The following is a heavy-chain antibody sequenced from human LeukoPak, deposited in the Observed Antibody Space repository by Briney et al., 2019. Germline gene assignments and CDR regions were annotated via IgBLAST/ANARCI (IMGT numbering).Heavy chain of an antibody. J-gene: IGHJ6*03. D-gene: IGHD6-13*01. V-gene: IGHV3-7*01. CDR3: ARPRGSSLTGYYYYMDV. CDR1: GFTFSSYW. CDR2: IKQDGSEK. Sequence: GGSLRLSCAASGFTFSSYWMSWVRQAPGKGLEWVANIKQDGSEKYYVDSVKGRFTISRDNAKNSLYLQMNSLRAEDTAVCYCARPRGSSLTGYYYYMDVWGKGTTVTVSS.